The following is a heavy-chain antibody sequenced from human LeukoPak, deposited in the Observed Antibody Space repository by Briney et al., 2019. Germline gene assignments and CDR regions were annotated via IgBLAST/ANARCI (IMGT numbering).Heavy chain of an antibody. Sequence: GGSLRLSCAASGFTFSSYAMSWVRQAPAKGLEWVSAISGSGGSIYYADSVKGRFTISRDNSKNTLYLQMNSLRAEDTAVYYCAKDGRGYYDSSGLGAQPMDYWGQGTLVTVSS. J-gene: IGHJ4*02. D-gene: IGHD3-22*01. CDR2: ISGSGGSI. V-gene: IGHV3-23*01. CDR3: AKDGRGYYDSSGLGAQPMDY. CDR1: GFTFSSYA.